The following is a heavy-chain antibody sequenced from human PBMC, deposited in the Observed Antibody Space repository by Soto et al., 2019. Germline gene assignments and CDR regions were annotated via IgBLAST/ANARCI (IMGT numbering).Heavy chain of an antibody. CDR2: VSGRGGRT. V-gene: IGHV3-23*01. CDR1: GFTFSSFA. Sequence: EVQLLESGGGLVQPGGSLRLSCAASGFTFSSFAMTWVRQAPGKGLEWVSSVSGRGGRTSYADSVKGRGTIARDNANNTLYLQINSLRAEDTAVYYCTIVANDHWGQGTRVIVSS. J-gene: IGHJ4*02. CDR3: TIVANDH. D-gene: IGHD5-12*01.